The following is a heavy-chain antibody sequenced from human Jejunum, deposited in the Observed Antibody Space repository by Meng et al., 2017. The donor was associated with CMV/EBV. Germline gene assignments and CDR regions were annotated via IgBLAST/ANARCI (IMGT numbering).Heavy chain of an antibody. D-gene: IGHD5-18*01. CDR3: ARYSTSNAFDL. V-gene: IGHV3-23*03. CDR1: GFTFSNHA. Sequence: CAASGFTFSNHAMGWVRQAPGKGMEWVSVIYSGGSTTYYADSVRGRFTISRDNSDNMLYLQMNSLRAEDTAVYYCARYSTSNAFDLWGQGTMVTVSS. J-gene: IGHJ3*01. CDR2: IYSGGSTT.